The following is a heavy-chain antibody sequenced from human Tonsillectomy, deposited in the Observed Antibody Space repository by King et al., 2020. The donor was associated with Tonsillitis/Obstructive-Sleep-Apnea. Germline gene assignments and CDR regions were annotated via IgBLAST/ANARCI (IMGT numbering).Heavy chain of an antibody. CDR1: GGSISSSSYY. CDR2: IYYSGST. V-gene: IGHV4-39*07. CDR3: ARDGIEQSTFFDY. Sequence: QLQESGPGLVKPSETLSLTCTVSGGSISSSSYYWGWIRQPPGKGLEWIGSIYYSGSTYYNPSLKSRVTISVDTSKNQFSLKLSSVTAADTAVYYCARDGIEQSTFFDYWGQGTLVTVSS. J-gene: IGHJ4*02. D-gene: IGHD5-18*01.